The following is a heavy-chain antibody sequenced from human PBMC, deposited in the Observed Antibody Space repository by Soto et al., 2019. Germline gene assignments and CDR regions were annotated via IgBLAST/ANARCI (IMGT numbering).Heavy chain of an antibody. J-gene: IGHJ4*02. V-gene: IGHV4-39*01. Sequence: SETPSLTCAVSGGSFNSYYWGWIRQPPGKGLEWIGSIYYSGSTYYNPSLKSRVTISIDKSKNQFSLKLSSLTAADTAVYYCARLEGLATISYYFDFWGQGTLVTVSS. CDR1: GGSFNSYY. D-gene: IGHD3-9*01. CDR2: IYYSGST. CDR3: ARLEGLATISYYFDF.